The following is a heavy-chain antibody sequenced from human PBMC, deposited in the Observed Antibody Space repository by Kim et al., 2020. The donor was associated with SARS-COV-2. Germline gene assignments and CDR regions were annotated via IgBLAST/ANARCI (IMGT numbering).Heavy chain of an antibody. CDR3: ARDYDILTGYLYYFDY. V-gene: IGHV1-2*06. D-gene: IGHD3-9*01. CDR2: INPNSGGT. CDR1: GYTFTGYY. Sequence: ASVKVSCKASGYTFTGYYMHWVRQAPGQGLEWMGRINPNSGGTNYAQKFQGRVTMTRDTSISTAYMELSRLRSDDTAVYYCARDYDILTGYLYYFDYWGQGTLVTVSS. J-gene: IGHJ4*02.